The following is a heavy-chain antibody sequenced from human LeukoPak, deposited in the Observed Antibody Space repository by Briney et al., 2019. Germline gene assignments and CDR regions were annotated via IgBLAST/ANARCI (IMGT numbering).Heavy chain of an antibody. CDR3: ARGPYSYDSSGAFDI. CDR1: GDSISTSSYY. Sequence: SETLSLTCSVSGDSISTSSYYWSWIRQPAGKGLEWIGRISSSGSTNYNPSLKSRVTISVDTSKNQFSLKLSSVTAADTAVYFCARGPYSYDSSGAFDIWGQGTMVTVSS. J-gene: IGHJ3*02. V-gene: IGHV4-61*02. D-gene: IGHD3-22*01. CDR2: ISSSGST.